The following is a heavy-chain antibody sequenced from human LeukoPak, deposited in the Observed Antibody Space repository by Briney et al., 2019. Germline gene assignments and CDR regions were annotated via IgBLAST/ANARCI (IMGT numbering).Heavy chain of an antibody. D-gene: IGHD6-13*01. V-gene: IGHV3-53*05. J-gene: IGHJ4*02. CDR2: IYSGGST. Sequence: GGSLRLSCAASGFTVSNNYMSWVRQAPGKGLEWVSLIYSGGSTHYADSVKGRFTISRDNSKNTLYLQMNSLRAEDTAVYYCARDTDSWYFDYWGQGTLVTVSS. CDR1: GFTVSNNY. CDR3: ARDTDSWYFDY.